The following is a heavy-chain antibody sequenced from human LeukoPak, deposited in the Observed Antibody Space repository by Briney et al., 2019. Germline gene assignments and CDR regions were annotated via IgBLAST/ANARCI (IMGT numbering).Heavy chain of an antibody. CDR1: GYTFTGYY. V-gene: IGHV1-2*06. J-gene: IGHJ5*02. CDR2: INPNSGGT. Sequence: ASVKVSCKASGYTFTGYYMHWVRQAPGQGLEWMGRINPNSGGTNCAQKFQGRVTMTRDTSLSTAYLELSKLRTDDTAVYYCAREGGFGIGYDYDLHWFDPWGQGTPVTVSS. CDR3: AREGGFGIGYDYDLHWFDP. D-gene: IGHD3-16*01.